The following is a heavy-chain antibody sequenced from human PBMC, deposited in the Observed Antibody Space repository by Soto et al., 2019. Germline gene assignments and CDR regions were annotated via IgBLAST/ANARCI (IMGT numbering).Heavy chain of an antibody. V-gene: IGHV3-33*01. D-gene: IGHD3-22*01. CDR1: GFTFSSYG. Sequence: GGSLRLSCAASGFTFSSYGMHWVRQAPGKGLEWVAVIWYDGSNKYYADSVKGRFTISRDNSKNTLYLQMNSLRAEDTAVYYCAYDSSGYDYFDYWGQGTLVTVSS. J-gene: IGHJ4*02. CDR3: AYDSSGYDYFDY. CDR2: IWYDGSNK.